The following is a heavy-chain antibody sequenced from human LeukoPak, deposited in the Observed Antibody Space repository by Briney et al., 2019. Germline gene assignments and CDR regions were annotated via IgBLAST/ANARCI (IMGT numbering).Heavy chain of an antibody. J-gene: IGHJ4*02. D-gene: IGHD1-1*01. CDR1: GFTFSSYW. V-gene: IGHV3-7*01. CDR3: VIAYSSSENWRFDY. Sequence: GGSLRLSCAASGFTFSSYWMHWVRQAPGKGLHWVANIKQDGSEKYYVDSVKGRFTISRDNAKNSLYLQMNSLRAEDTAVYYCVIAYSSSENWRFDYWGQGALVTVSS. CDR2: IKQDGSEK.